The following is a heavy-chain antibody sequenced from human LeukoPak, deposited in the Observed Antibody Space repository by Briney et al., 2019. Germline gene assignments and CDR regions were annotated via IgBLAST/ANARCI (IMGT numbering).Heavy chain of an antibody. J-gene: IGHJ4*02. V-gene: IGHV3-7*02. Sequence: GGSLRLSCAASGFTFSTYWMSWVRQAPGKGLEWVANIKQDRSVKYQVDSVKGRFTISRDNSKNTLYLQMNSLRAEDTAVYYCARGGVYSSGSYYLYYFDYWGQGTLVTVSS. D-gene: IGHD6-19*01. CDR3: ARGGVYSSGSYYLYYFDY. CDR2: IKQDRSVK. CDR1: GFTFSTYW.